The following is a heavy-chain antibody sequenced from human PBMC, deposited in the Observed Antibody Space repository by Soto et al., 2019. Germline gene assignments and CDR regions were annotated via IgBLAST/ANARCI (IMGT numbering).Heavy chain of an antibody. CDR2: ISGSDDTP. D-gene: IGHD7-27*01. J-gene: IGHJ6*03. Sequence: PGRSLRLSCAASGFTFGKYAMSWVSQAPGKGLEWVSTISGSDDTPYYTDSVRGRFTISRDNAMNSLYIQMNSLRAEDTAVYYCARDLSWGSNWYYYMDVWGKGTTVTVSS. CDR3: ARDLSWGSNWYYYMDV. V-gene: IGHV3-23*01. CDR1: GFTFGKYA.